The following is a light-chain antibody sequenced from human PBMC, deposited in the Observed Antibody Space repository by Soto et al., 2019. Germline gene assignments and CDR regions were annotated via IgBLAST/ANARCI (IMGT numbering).Light chain of an antibody. J-gene: IGLJ1*01. CDR1: SSDVGGYNY. V-gene: IGLV2-14*01. CDR3: SSHTTSSTLEV. CDR2: DVS. Sequence: QSVLTQPASVSGSPGQSITISCTGTSSDVGGYNYVSWYQQHPGKAPKLMIYDVSNRPSGVSNRFSGSKSGNTASLTISGLQAEDEAEYYCSSHTTSSTLEVFGSGTKVTVL.